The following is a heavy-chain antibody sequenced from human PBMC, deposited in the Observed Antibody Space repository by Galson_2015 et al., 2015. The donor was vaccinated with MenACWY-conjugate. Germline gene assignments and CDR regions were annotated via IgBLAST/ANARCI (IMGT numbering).Heavy chain of an antibody. J-gene: IGHJ3*02. CDR3: ARLVGATLSEAFDI. CDR1: GYSFTTYW. CDR2: IYPHDSDI. D-gene: IGHD1-26*01. Sequence: QSGAEVKKSGESLKISCKGSGYSFTTYWIGWVRQMPGKGLEWMGIIYPHDSDIRYSPSFQGQVTISGDKSISTAYLQWSSLKASDTAIYYCARLVGATLSEAFDIWGQGTMVTVSS. V-gene: IGHV5-51*01.